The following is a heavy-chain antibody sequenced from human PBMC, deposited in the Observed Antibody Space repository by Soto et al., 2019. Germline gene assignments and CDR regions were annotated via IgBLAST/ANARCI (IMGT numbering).Heavy chain of an antibody. Sequence: GGSLRLSCAASGFSFSSYSMNWVRQAPGKGLEWVSVISGGGGTIYYADSVKGRFTISRDNSKNTLYLQMNSLRAEDTAVYYCAQKTSANNPFDNWGQGTLVTVSS. D-gene: IGHD1-1*01. CDR3: AQKTSANNPFDN. J-gene: IGHJ4*02. V-gene: IGHV3-23*01. CDR2: ISGGGGTI. CDR1: GFSFSSYS.